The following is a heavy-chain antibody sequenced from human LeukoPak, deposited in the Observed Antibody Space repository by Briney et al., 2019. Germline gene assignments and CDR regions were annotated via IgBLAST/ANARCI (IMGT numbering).Heavy chain of an antibody. Sequence: PGGSLRLSCAASGFTFSSYEMNWVRQAPEKGLEWVSYISSSGGTIYYADSVRGRFTISRDNAKNSLYLQMNSLRAEDTAVYYCARGWRWLDYWGQGTLVTVSS. V-gene: IGHV3-48*03. D-gene: IGHD4-23*01. CDR3: ARGWRWLDY. CDR1: GFTFSSYE. J-gene: IGHJ4*02. CDR2: ISSSGGTI.